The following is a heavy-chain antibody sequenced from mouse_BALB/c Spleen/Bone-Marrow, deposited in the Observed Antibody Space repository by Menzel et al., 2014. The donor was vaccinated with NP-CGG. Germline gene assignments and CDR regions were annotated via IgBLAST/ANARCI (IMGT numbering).Heavy chain of an antibody. CDR2: IYPGDGDT. CDR3: AKSGYGSFDY. Sequence: QVQLQQSGAELVRPGSSVKISCKASGYAFSSYWVNWVRQRPGQGLEWIGQIYPGDGDTNYNGKFKDKATLTADKYSSTAYMQLSSLTSEASAVYFCAKSGYGSFDYWGQGTTLTVSS. J-gene: IGHJ2*01. CDR1: GYAFSSYW. V-gene: IGHV1-80*01. D-gene: IGHD1-1*01.